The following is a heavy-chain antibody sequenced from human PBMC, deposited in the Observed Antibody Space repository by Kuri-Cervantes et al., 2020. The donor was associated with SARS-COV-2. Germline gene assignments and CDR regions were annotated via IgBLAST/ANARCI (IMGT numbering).Heavy chain of an antibody. Sequence: GGSLRLSCAASGFTFSSYGMHWVRQAPGKGLEWVAFIRYDGSNKYYADSVKGRFTISRDNSKNTLYLQMNSLRAEDTAVYYCARAGDYDYVWGSYRYDYFDYRGQGTLVTVSS. D-gene: IGHD3-16*02. CDR1: GFTFSSYG. CDR2: IRYDGSNK. CDR3: ARAGDYDYVWGSYRYDYFDY. V-gene: IGHV3-30*02. J-gene: IGHJ4*02.